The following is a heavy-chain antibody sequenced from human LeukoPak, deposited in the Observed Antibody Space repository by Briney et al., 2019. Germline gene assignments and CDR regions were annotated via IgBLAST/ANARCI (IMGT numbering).Heavy chain of an antibody. Sequence: PGRSLRLSCAASGFTFSSYAMSWVRQAPGKGLEWVSAISGSGGSTYYADSVRGRFTISRDNSKNTLYLQMNSLRAEDTAVYYCAKGRDYGGSFDYWGQGTLVTVSS. D-gene: IGHD4-23*01. CDR1: GFTFSSYA. J-gene: IGHJ4*02. V-gene: IGHV3-23*01. CDR2: ISGSGGST. CDR3: AKGRDYGGSFDY.